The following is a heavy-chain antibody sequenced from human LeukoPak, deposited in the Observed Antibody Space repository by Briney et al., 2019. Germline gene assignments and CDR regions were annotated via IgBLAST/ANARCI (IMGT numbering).Heavy chain of an antibody. CDR3: AREGLIPAVNTPLSAFDI. CDR2: ISYDGSVE. J-gene: IGHJ3*02. D-gene: IGHD2-21*01. Sequence: HSGRSLRLSCAASGFTFSIYTFHWVRQTPGKGLEWVALISYDGSVESYAEFVKGRFTISRDDSKHTLYLQMNSLRPEDTAVYYCAREGLIPAVNTPLSAFDIWGQGTMVTVSS. V-gene: IGHV3-30*04. CDR1: GFTFSIYT.